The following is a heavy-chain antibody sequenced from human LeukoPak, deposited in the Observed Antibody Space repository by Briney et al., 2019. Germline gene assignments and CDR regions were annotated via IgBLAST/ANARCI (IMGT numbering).Heavy chain of an antibody. D-gene: IGHD3-10*01. CDR3: ASGPWELDY. CDR1: GFTFRDHY. V-gene: IGHV3-72*01. Sequence: AGGSLRLSCAASGFTFRDHYMDWVRPAPGKGLEWVGRTRNKANRYTTEYAASVKGRFTISRDDSKNSVYLQMNSLKTEDTAVYHCASGPWELDYWGQGTLVTASS. J-gene: IGHJ4*02. CDR2: TRNKANRYTT.